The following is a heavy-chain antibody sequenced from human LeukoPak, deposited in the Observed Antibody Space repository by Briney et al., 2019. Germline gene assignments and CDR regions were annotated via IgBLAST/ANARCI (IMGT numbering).Heavy chain of an antibody. CDR1: GYTFTSYG. J-gene: IGHJ5*02. D-gene: IGHD3-10*01. V-gene: IGHV1-18*01. CDR2: ISAYNGNT. Sequence: ASVKVPCKASGYTFTSYGISWVRQAPGQGLEWMGWISAYNGNTNYAQKLQGRVTMTTDTSTSTAYMELRSLRSDDTAVYYCARVLLWFGDTTGWFDPWGQGTLVTVSS. CDR3: ARVLLWFGDTTGWFDP.